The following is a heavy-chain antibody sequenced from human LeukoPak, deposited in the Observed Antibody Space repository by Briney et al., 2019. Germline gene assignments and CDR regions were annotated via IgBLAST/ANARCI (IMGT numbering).Heavy chain of an antibody. Sequence: GGSLRLSCAASGFTFSSYAMSWVRQAPGKGLEWVSAISGSGGSTYYADSVKGRFTISRDNSKNTLYLQMNSLRAEDTAVYYCAKDPRYDILTGYDINYFDYWGQGTLVTVSS. V-gene: IGHV3-23*01. CDR2: ISGSGGST. CDR3: AKDPRYDILTGYDINYFDY. D-gene: IGHD3-9*01. J-gene: IGHJ4*02. CDR1: GFTFSSYA.